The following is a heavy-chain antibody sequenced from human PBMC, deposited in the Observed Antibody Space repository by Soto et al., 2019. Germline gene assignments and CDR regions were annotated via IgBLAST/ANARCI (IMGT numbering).Heavy chain of an antibody. V-gene: IGHV4-34*01. Sequence: SETLSLTCAVYGGSFSGYYWSWIRQPPGKGLEWIGEINHSGSTNYNPSLKSRVTISVDTSKNQFSLKLSSVTAADTAVCYCASYELLTAYFPQFLFHYWGRGTL. D-gene: IGHD3-9*01. CDR3: ASYELLTAYFPQFLFHY. CDR1: GGSFSGYY. CDR2: INHSGST. J-gene: IGHJ4*01.